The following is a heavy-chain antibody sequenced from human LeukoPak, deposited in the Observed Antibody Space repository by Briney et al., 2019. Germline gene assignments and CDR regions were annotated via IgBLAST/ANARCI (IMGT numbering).Heavy chain of an antibody. Sequence: PGGSLRLSCAASGFTFSGSAIHWVRQASGKGLEWVGRIRTKSNNYATTYGASVKGRFTISRDDSKNTAYLQMNSLKTEDTAVYYCANYDNSGNYYVNYWGQGTLVTVSS. CDR2: IRTKSNNYAT. CDR1: GFTFSGSA. V-gene: IGHV3-73*01. J-gene: IGHJ4*02. D-gene: IGHD3-22*01. CDR3: ANYDNSGNYYVNY.